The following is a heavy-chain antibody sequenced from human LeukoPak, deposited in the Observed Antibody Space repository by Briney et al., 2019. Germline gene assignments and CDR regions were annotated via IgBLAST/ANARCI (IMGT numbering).Heavy chain of an antibody. CDR2: ISSSSSYI. J-gene: IGHJ6*02. CDR3: ARDAYDFWSGLYYYGMDV. V-gene: IGHV3-21*01. D-gene: IGHD3-3*01. CDR1: GFTFSSDS. Sequence: GGSLRLSCAASGFTFSSDSMNWVRQAPGKGLEWVSSISSSSSYIYYADSVKGRFTISRDNAKNSLYLQMNSLRAEDTAVYYCARDAYDFWSGLYYYGMDVWGQGTTVTVSS.